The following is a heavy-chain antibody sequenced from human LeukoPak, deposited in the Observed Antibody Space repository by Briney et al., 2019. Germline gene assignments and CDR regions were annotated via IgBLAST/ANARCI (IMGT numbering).Heavy chain of an antibody. J-gene: IGHJ4*02. V-gene: IGHV3-7*01. Sequence: GGSLRLSCAASGFPFHNYWMTWVRQAPGKGLEWVANINQDDNEKYYLDSVKGRFTISRDNAETSLFLQMTSLRVEDTAIDYCARGLYGSGRRSLMAHWGPGTLVAVSS. CDR1: GFPFHNYW. CDR3: ARGLYGSGRRSLMAH. CDR2: INQDDNEK. D-gene: IGHD3-10*01.